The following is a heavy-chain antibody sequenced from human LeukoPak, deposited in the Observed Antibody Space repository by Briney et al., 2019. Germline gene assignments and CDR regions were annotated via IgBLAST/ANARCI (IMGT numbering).Heavy chain of an antibody. Sequence: GGSPRLSCAASGFTFTNYWMHWVRQAPGMGLVWVPRLPPDELDIIYADSVKGRFTVSRDNSKNTLYLQMNSLRAEDTAVYYCATHNPGVIYDYGMDVWGQGTTVTVSS. CDR3: ATHNPGVIYDYGMDV. V-gene: IGHV3-74*01. CDR2: LPPDELDI. CDR1: GFTFTNYW. J-gene: IGHJ6*02. D-gene: IGHD3-22*01.